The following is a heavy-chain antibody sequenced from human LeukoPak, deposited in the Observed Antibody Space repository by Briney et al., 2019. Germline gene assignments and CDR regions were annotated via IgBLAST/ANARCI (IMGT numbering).Heavy chain of an antibody. CDR3: ARFSYSSSRQVFDY. J-gene: IGHJ4*02. CDR1: GGSISRDY. CDR2: IDYAGRT. Sequence: SETLSLTCTVSGGSISRDYWSWIRQPPGEGLEWIGYIDYAGRTNYNPSLKSRVTISVDTSKNQFSLKLSSVTAADTAVYYCARFSYSSSRQVFDYWGQGTLVTVSS. D-gene: IGHD6-13*01. V-gene: IGHV4-59*01.